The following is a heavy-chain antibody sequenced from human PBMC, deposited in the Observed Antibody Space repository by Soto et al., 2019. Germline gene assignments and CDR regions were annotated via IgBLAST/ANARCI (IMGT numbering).Heavy chain of an antibody. CDR1: GFTFTSSA. V-gene: IGHV1-58*01. D-gene: IGHD6-13*01. CDR2: IVVGSGNT. CDR3: AAGERLYSSSWYDGNNYYYYGMDV. Sequence: ASVKVSCKASGFTFTSSAVQWVRQARGQRLEWIGWIVVGSGNTNYAQKFQERVTITRDMSTSTAYMELSSLRSEDTAVYYCAAGERLYSSSWYDGNNYYYYGMDVWGQGTTVTVSS. J-gene: IGHJ6*02.